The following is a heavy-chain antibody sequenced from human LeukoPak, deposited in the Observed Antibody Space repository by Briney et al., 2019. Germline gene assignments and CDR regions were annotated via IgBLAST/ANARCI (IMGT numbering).Heavy chain of an antibody. D-gene: IGHD2-2*01. CDR3: VIVVVPAAIV. CDR2: IRYDGSNK. Sequence: PGGSLRLSCAASGFTFSSYGMHWVRQAPGKGLEWVAFIRYDGSNKYYADSVKGRFTISRDNSKNTLYLQMNSLRAEDTAVYYCVIVVVPAAIVWGQGTMVTVSS. J-gene: IGHJ3*01. CDR1: GFTFSSYG. V-gene: IGHV3-30*02.